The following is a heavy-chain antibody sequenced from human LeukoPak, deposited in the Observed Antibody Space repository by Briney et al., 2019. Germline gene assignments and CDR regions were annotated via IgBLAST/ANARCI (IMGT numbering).Heavy chain of an antibody. CDR3: ARVSWYGSGNSINFDY. CDR2: ISAYNGNT. CDR1: GYTFTSYG. Sequence: ASVKVSCKASGYTFTSYGISWVRQAPGQGLEWMGWISAYNGNTNYAQKLQGRVTMTTDTSTSTAYMELRSLRSDDTAVYYCARVSWYGSGNSINFDYWGQGTLVTVSS. V-gene: IGHV1-18*01. J-gene: IGHJ4*02. D-gene: IGHD3-10*01.